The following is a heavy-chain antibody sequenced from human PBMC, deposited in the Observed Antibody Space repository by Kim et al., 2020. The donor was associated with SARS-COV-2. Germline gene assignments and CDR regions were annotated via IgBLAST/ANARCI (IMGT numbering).Heavy chain of an antibody. CDR2: INHSGST. J-gene: IGHJ4*02. D-gene: IGHD3-22*01. CDR3: SRVKNMIAKRLYFDY. CDR1: GGSFSGYY. V-gene: IGHV4-34*01. Sequence: SETLSLTCAVYGGSFSGYYWSWIRQPPGKGLEWIGEINHSGSTNYNPSLKSRVTISVDTSKNQFSLKLSSVTAADTAVYYCSRVKNMIAKRLYFDYWGQG.